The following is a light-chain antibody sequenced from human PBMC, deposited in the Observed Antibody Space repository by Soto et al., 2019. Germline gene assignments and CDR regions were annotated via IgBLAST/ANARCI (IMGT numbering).Light chain of an antibody. V-gene: IGKV1-5*03. CDR1: QSIGIW. Sequence: IQMTQSPSTLSASVGDRVAITCRASQSIGIWLAWYQKKPGKAPRFLIYKASTLQTGVPSRFSGSGSGTEFTITISSLQHDDFATYYCQQYNDYSWTFGQGTKVEIK. CDR3: QQYNDYSWT. CDR2: KAS. J-gene: IGKJ1*01.